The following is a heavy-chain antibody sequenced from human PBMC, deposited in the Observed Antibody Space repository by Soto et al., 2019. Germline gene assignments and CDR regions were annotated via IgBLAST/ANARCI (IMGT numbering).Heavy chain of an antibody. J-gene: IGHJ4*02. V-gene: IGHV1-2*02. CDR1: GYTFAANY. CDR3: ARWTSRGCYDS. D-gene: IGHD3-16*01. Sequence: QVQLVQSGSEVKKPGASVRVSCRTSGYTFAANYIHWVRQAPGKGLEWMGWINPKSDETKFSQKFQGRVALTKDTTSNTVHLDAANLRSEDTAVYYCARWTSRGCYDSWGQGTLITASS. CDR2: INPKSDET.